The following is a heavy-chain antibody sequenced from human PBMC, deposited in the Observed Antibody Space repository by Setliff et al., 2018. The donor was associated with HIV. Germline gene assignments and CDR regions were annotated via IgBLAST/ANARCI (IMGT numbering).Heavy chain of an antibody. CDR3: AREDSSWYGSLDY. J-gene: IGHJ4*02. V-gene: IGHV3-23*01. CDR2: IRGSGSGDTT. Sequence: GESLKISCAASGFIFSSYAMTWVRQAPGKGLEWVSTIRGSGSGDTTHYADFVKGRFTTSRDNSKNTVYLQMNSLRAEDMAIYYCAREDSSWYGSLDYWGQGTPVTVSS. D-gene: IGHD6-13*01. CDR1: GFIFSSYA.